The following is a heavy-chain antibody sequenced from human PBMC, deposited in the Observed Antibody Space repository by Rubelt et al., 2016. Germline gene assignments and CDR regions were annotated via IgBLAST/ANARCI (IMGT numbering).Heavy chain of an antibody. Sequence: EVQLVQSGAEVKKPGESLKISCKGSGYSFTSYWIGWVRQMPGKGLEWMGIIYPGDSDTSYSPAVQGQVAISAEKSISTAYLQWSSLKASDTAMYDCARGWKYQLLIDYWGQGTLVTVSS. J-gene: IGHJ4*02. CDR1: GYSFTSYW. D-gene: IGHD2-2*01. V-gene: IGHV5-51*01. CDR3: ARGWKYQLLIDY. CDR2: IYPGDSDT.